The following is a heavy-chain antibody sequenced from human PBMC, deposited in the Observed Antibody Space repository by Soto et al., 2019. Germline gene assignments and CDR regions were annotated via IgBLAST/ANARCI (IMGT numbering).Heavy chain of an antibody. V-gene: IGHV1-3*01. CDR3: ARVGYCSSTSCYGWFDP. Sequence: GASVKVSCKASGYTFTSYAMHWVRQAPGQRLEWMGWINAGNGNTKYSQKFQGRVTITRDTSASTAYMELSSLRSEDTAVYYCARVGYCSSTSCYGWFDPWGQGTLVTVSS. CDR1: GYTFTSYA. CDR2: INAGNGNT. D-gene: IGHD2-2*01. J-gene: IGHJ5*02.